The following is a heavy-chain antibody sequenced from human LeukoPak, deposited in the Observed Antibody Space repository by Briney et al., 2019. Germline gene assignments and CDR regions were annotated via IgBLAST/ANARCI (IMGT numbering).Heavy chain of an antibody. CDR1: GYSFTSYC. J-gene: IGHJ4*02. V-gene: IGHV5-51*01. CDR2: IYPGDSDT. Sequence: GESLKISCKGSGYSFTSYCIGWVRQMPGKGLEWMGIIYPGDSDTRYSPSFQGQVTISADKSISTAYLQWSSLKASDTAMYYCARHGLYCSSTSCFVRYYFDYWGQGTLVTVSS. D-gene: IGHD2-2*01. CDR3: ARHGLYCSSTSCFVRYYFDY.